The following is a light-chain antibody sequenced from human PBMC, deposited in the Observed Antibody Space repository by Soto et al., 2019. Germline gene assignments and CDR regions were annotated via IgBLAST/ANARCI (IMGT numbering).Light chain of an antibody. J-gene: IGKJ4*01. CDR3: QHYGTSGVT. Sequence: EMVLRQSPGTLSLSPGEGATLSCRASQSVSGRYLAWYQHQRGQPPRLVIYGVSKRAADIPDRFSGTGSDTDFTLTISRLEPDDFAVYYCQHYGTSGVTFGGGTRVEIK. CDR1: QSVSGRY. V-gene: IGKV3-20*01. CDR2: GVS.